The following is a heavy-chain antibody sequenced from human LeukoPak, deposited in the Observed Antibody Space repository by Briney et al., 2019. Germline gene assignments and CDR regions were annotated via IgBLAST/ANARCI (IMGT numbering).Heavy chain of an antibody. J-gene: IGHJ6*02. CDR1: GYTLTELS. V-gene: IGHV1-24*01. Sequence: EASVKVSCKVSGYTLTELSMHWVRQAPGKGLEWMGGFDPEDGETIYAQKFQGRVTMTEDTSTDTAYMELSSLRSEDTAVYYCATDGRPRRIAVAGTWDGYYYYYGMDVWGQGTTVTVSS. D-gene: IGHD6-19*01. CDR2: FDPEDGET. CDR3: ATDGRPRRIAVAGTWDGYYYYYGMDV.